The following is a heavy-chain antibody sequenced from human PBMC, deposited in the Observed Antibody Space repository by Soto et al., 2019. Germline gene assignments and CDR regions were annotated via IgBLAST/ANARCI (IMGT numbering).Heavy chain of an antibody. CDR2: INDYGTTI. J-gene: IGHJ4*02. V-gene: IGHV3-74*01. D-gene: IGHD1-1*01. CDR1: GCNRGRDW. CDR3: ARGRLEPFDY. Sequence: GGSLRLCCAASGCNRGRDWMHWVRQAPGKGLVGVSRINDYGTTINYAESVEGRFTISRDDAKSEVYLQMNNLRAEDTAVYYCARGRLEPFDYWGQGALVTVSS.